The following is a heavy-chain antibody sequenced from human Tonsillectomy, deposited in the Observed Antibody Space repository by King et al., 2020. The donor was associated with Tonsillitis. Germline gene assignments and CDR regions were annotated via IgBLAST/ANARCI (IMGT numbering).Heavy chain of an antibody. J-gene: IGHJ4*02. CDR2: IKQDGSEK. Sequence: VQLVESGGGLVQPGGSLRLSCAASGFTFSSYWMSWVRQAPGKGLEGVANIKQDGSEKYYVDSVKGRFTISRYNAKNSLYLQMNSLRAEDTAVYYCARVERCCSIYYWGQGTLVTVSS. V-gene: IGHV3-7*01. CDR3: ARVERCCSIYY. CDR1: GFTFSSYW. D-gene: IGHD2-2*01.